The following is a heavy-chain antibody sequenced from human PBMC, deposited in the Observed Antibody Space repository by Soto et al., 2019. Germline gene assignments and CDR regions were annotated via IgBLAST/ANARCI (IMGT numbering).Heavy chain of an antibody. J-gene: IGHJ3*02. CDR1: GYTFTGYY. CDR3: ARGINMVRGVLLDAFDI. V-gene: IGHV1-2*04. Sequence: QVQLVQSGAEVKKPGASVKVSCKASGYTFTGYYMHWVRQAPGQGLEWMGWINPNSGGTNYAQKFQGWVTMTRDTSISTAYMELSRLRSDDTAVYYCARGINMVRGVLLDAFDIWGQGTMVTVSS. CDR2: INPNSGGT. D-gene: IGHD3-10*01.